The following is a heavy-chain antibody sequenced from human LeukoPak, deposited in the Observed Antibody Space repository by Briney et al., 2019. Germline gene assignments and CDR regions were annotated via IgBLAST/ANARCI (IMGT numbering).Heavy chain of an antibody. CDR2: IKQDGSEK. CDR1: GFTFSSYW. Sequence: PGGSLRLSCAASGFTFSSYWMNWVRQAPGKGLEWVANIKQDGSEKYSVDSLKGRFTISRDNAKNSLYLQMNSLRAEDTAVYYCARGIVGATPTIDYWGQGTLVTVSS. CDR3: ARGIVGATPTIDY. D-gene: IGHD1-26*01. J-gene: IGHJ4*02. V-gene: IGHV3-7*04.